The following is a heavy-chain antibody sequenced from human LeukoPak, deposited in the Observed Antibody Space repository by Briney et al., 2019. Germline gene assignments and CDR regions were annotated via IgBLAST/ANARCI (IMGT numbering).Heavy chain of an antibody. Sequence: SETLSLTCTVSDYSISSGYFWGWIRQPPGKGLEWIGSIYHSGATYYNPSLKSRVSMSVDTSRNQFSLKVTSVTAADTAVYYCARDRDYYDSSGYDCWGQGTLVTVSS. CDR3: ARDRDYYDSSGYDC. J-gene: IGHJ4*02. V-gene: IGHV4-38-2*02. D-gene: IGHD3-22*01. CDR1: DYSISSGYF. CDR2: IYHSGAT.